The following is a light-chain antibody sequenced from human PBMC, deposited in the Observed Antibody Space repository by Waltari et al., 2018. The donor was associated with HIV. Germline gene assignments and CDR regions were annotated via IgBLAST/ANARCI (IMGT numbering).Light chain of an antibody. CDR2: GAS. J-gene: IGKJ1*01. CDR1: QNVITN. CDR3: RQYNKWPRT. Sequence: EIVMTQSPGTLSVSPGERVTLSCRASQNVITNLAWYQQKPGQAPRLLIYGASTRATGIPPKFSGGGSGTDYTLTIGSLQCEDFTVYYCRQYNKWPRTFGQGSKVEVK. V-gene: IGKV3-15*01.